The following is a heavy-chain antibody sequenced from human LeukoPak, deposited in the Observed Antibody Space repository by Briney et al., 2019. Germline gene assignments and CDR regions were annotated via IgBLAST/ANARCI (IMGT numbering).Heavy chain of an antibody. J-gene: IGHJ4*02. Sequence: GGSLRLSCAASGFTVSSNYMTWVRQAPGRGLEWVSVIYSGGSTYYADSVKGRFTISRDNAKNTLYVQMNSLRAEDTAVYYCARLVGAIYWRQGTLVPDSS. CDR2: IYSGGST. D-gene: IGHD1-26*01. V-gene: IGHV3-53*01. CDR1: GFTVSSNY. CDR3: ARLVGAIY.